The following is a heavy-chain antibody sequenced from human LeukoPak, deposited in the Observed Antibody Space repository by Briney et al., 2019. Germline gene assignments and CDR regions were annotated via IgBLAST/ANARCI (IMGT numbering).Heavy chain of an antibody. V-gene: IGHV3-15*01. D-gene: IGHD4-11*01. J-gene: IGHJ4*02. CDR2: VRRTAEGETT. Sequence: GGTLRLSCEVSGVNFNDAWMSWIRQAPGKGLEWIGRVRRTAEGETTDYGAPVRGRFIIPRDESKSMVYLQMNRLETEDTAIYYCTAGLGKTDDDSWGQGTLVTVSS. CDR3: TAGLGKTDDDS. CDR1: GVNFNDAW.